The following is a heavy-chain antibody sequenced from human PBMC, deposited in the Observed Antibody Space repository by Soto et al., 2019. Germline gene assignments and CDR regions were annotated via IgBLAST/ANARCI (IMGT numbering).Heavy chain of an antibody. Sequence: ASVKVSCKASGYTFTSYAMHWVRQAPGQRLEWMGWINAGNGNTKYSQKFQGRVTITRDTSASTAYMELSSLRSEDTAVYYCARRLGYCSGGSCYIDGMDVWGQGTTVTVSS. CDR1: GYTFTSYA. CDR2: INAGNGNT. J-gene: IGHJ6*02. D-gene: IGHD2-15*01. V-gene: IGHV1-3*01. CDR3: ARRLGYCSGGSCYIDGMDV.